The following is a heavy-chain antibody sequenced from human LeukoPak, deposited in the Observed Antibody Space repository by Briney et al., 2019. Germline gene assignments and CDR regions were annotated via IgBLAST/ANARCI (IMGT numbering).Heavy chain of an antibody. CDR1: GYTFTSYD. D-gene: IGHD6-13*01. J-gene: IGHJ6*03. Sequence: GASVKVSCKASGYTFTSYDINWVRQATGQGLEWMGWMNPNSGNTGYAQKFQGRVTITRNTSISTAYMELSSLRSEDTAVYYCARGGGSSRYYYYYYMDVWGKGTTVTVSS. CDR2: MNPNSGNT. V-gene: IGHV1-8*03. CDR3: ARGGGSSRYYYYYYMDV.